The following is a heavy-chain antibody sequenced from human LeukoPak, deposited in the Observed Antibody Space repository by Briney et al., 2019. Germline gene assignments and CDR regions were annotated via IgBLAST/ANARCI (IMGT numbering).Heavy chain of an antibody. J-gene: IGHJ4*02. CDR1: GFTLSNYA. V-gene: IGHV3-23*01. Sequence: GGSLRLSCTASGFTLSNYAMSWVRQGPGKGLEWVSAIAVTGGTYHADSVRGRLTISRDRSKNTLYLQMSSLRAEDAGVYYCAKAPVTTCSGTFCYPFDYWGQGTLVTVSS. D-gene: IGHD2-15*01. CDR3: AKAPVTTCSGTFCYPFDY. CDR2: IAVTGGT.